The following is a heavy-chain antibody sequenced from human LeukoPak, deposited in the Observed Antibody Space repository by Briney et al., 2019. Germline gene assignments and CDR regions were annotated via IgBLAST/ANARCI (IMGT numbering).Heavy chain of an antibody. CDR1: GDSVSRNRAA. CDR3: ARSPGDSSSWSPDN. CDR2: TYYRSKWYS. D-gene: IGHD6-13*01. J-gene: IGHJ4*02. Sequence: SQTLSLTCAISGDSVSRNRAAWSWIRQSPSRGLEWLGRTYYRSKWYSDYAVSVKSRITIKADTSKNQFSLRLNSVTPEDTAVYYCARSPGDSSSWSPDNWGQGTLVTVSS. V-gene: IGHV6-1*01.